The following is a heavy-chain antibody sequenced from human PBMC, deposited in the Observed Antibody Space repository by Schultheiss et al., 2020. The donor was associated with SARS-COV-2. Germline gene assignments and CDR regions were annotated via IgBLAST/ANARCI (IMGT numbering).Heavy chain of an antibody. CDR3: ASPVVYDNSDSVVGA. CDR1: GFTFSGSA. J-gene: IGHJ5*02. CDR2: ISYAVVNR. V-gene: IGHV3-30-3*01. Sequence: GGSLRLSCAASGFTFSGSAMHWVRQAPGKGLEWVAFISYAVVNRYYANSVEGRFTISRDACKNTLYLQMNSLRPEDTAVYYCASPVVYDNSDSVVGAWGQGTLVTGSS. D-gene: IGHD3-22*01.